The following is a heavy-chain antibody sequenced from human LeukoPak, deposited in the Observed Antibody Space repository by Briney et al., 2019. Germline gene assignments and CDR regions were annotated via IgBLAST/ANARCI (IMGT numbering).Heavy chain of an antibody. CDR1: GFTFSSYG. CDR2: IRYDVSSK. V-gene: IGHV3-30*02. D-gene: IGHD1-1*01. Sequence: GESLTLSCAASGFTFSSYGMHWVRQAPGKGLELVAFIRYDVSSKYYVDSVKGRFTFSRDNSKNTLYLQMNSLRAEDTAVYYCAKGGGYDWKGIDYWGQGTLVTVSS. CDR3: AKGGGYDWKGIDY. J-gene: IGHJ4*02.